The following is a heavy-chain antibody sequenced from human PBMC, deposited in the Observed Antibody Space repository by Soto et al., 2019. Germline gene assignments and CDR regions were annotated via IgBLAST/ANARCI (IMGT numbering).Heavy chain of an antibody. CDR1: GASISSYY. J-gene: IGHJ4*02. V-gene: IGHV4-4*07. CDR2: IYTNMNT. CDR3: VRGWGRYGGHDLWDYFDY. Sequence: PSETLSLTCTVSGASISSYYWSWIRQPAGKGLEWIGRIYTNMNTNYNPSLKSRVTMSVDTSKNQFSLRLSSVTAADTAVYYCVRGWGRYGGHDLWDYFDYWGQGILVTVSS. D-gene: IGHD5-12*01.